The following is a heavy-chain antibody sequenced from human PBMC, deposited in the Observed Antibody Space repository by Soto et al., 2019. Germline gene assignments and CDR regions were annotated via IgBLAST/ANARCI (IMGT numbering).Heavy chain of an antibody. D-gene: IGHD7-27*01. CDR2: IYYSGST. V-gene: IGHV4-59*01. J-gene: IGHJ6*02. Sequence: SETLSLTCTVSGSSISSYYWSWIRQPPGKGLEWIGYIYYSGSTNYNPSLKSRVTISVDTSKNQFSLKLSSVTAADTAVYYCARARGSNWGYYYYGMDVWGQETTVTVSS. CDR3: ARARGSNWGYYYYGMDV. CDR1: GSSISSYY.